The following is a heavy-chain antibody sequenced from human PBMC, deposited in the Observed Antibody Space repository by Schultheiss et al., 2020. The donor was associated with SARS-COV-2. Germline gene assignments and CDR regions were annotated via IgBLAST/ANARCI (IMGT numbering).Heavy chain of an antibody. Sequence: SQTLSLTCAVYGGSFSAYYWTWIRQPPGKGLEWIGEINHSGTTNYSPSLKSRVTISVDKSKNQFSLQLNSVTPEDTAVYYCARGSSWSILLNYYMDVWGKGTTVTVSS. CDR3: ARGSSWSILLNYYMDV. D-gene: IGHD6-6*01. CDR1: GGSFSAYY. J-gene: IGHJ6*03. CDR2: INHSGTT. V-gene: IGHV4-34*01.